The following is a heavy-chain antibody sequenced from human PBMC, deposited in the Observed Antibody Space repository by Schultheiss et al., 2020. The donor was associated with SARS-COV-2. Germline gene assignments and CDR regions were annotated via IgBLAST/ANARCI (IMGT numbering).Heavy chain of an antibody. CDR3: ARDRNDFPYYGMNV. Sequence: SLRLSCVASGFTFSSYAMHWVRQAPGKGLEWVAVISYDESSQYYADSVKGRFTISRDISKDTLYLQMSSLRVEDTAVYYCARDRNDFPYYGMNVWGQGTTVTVSS. CDR1: GFTFSSYA. CDR2: ISYDESSQ. D-gene: IGHD2-21*02. J-gene: IGHJ6*02. V-gene: IGHV3-30-3*01.